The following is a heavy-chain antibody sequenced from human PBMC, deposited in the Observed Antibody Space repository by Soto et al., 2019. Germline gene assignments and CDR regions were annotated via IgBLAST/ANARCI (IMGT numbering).Heavy chain of an antibody. D-gene: IGHD1-20*01. CDR3: SRGITVTPVY. CDR1: GFTFSSYG. V-gene: IGHV3-30*03. J-gene: IGHJ4*02. Sequence: GGSLRLSCAASGFTFSSYGMHWVRQAPGKGLEWVAVISYDGSDTTYADSVKGRFTVSRDDTRNTLYLEMKSLRAEDTAVYYCSRGITVTPVYWGQGTLVTVSS. CDR2: ISYDGSDT.